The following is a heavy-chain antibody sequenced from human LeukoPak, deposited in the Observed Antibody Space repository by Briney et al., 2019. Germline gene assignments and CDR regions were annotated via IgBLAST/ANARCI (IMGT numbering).Heavy chain of an antibody. CDR2: IYYSGST. D-gene: IGHD1-26*01. Sequence: SETLSLTCTVSGGSISSSSYYWGWIRQPPGKGLEWIGSIYYSGSTYYNPSLKSRVTISVDTSKNQFSLKLSSVTAADTAVYYCAKGSYDPLPGYNWFDPWGQGTLVTVSS. J-gene: IGHJ5*02. V-gene: IGHV4-39*01. CDR1: GGSISSSSYY. CDR3: AKGSYDPLPGYNWFDP.